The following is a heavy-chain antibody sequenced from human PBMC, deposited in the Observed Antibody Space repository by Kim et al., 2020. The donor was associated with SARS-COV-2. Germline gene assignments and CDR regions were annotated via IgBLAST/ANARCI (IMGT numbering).Heavy chain of an antibody. Sequence: SETLSLTCLVSDGSISPYYWSWIRQVPGKGLEWIGYIFYSGTTNYNPSLKSRVTISLGTSKNQFSLRLTSVTAADTAVSYCARSPDQLVPRSFDHWGQG. CDR2: IFYSGTT. D-gene: IGHD3-10*01. V-gene: IGHV4-59*03. CDR1: DGSISPYY. J-gene: IGHJ4*02. CDR3: ARSPDQLVPRSFDH.